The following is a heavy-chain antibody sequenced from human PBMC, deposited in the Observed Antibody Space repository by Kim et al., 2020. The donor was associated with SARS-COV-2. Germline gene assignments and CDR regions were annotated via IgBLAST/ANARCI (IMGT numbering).Heavy chain of an antibody. CDR1: GGSFSGYY. CDR3: ARGLWGGGYYYYGMDV. D-gene: IGHD3-10*01. J-gene: IGHJ6*02. CDR2: INHSGST. V-gene: IGHV4-34*01. Sequence: SETLSLTCAVYGGSFSGYYWSWIRQPPGKGLEWIGEINHSGSTNYNPSLKSRVTISVDTSKNQFSLKLSSVTAADTAVYYCARGLWGGGYYYYGMDVWGQGTTVTVSS.